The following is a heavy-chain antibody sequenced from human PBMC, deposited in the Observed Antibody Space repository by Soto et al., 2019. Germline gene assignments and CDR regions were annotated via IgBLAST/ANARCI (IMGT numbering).Heavy chain of an antibody. CDR2: IKSKTGGGTT. V-gene: IGHV3-15*01. J-gene: IGHJ3*01. D-gene: IGHD1-1*01. CDR3: TTERCTGTNCFVKNAFDV. CDR1: GFTFGDAW. Sequence: EVQLVESGGGLVKPGGALRLSGAASGFTFGDAWMTWVRQAPGKGRGWVGRIKSKTGGGTTDYAAPVKDRFTDSRDDSKHTLYLQMNSLKAEDTAVYYCTTERCTGTNCFVKNAFDVWGQGTMVTVSS.